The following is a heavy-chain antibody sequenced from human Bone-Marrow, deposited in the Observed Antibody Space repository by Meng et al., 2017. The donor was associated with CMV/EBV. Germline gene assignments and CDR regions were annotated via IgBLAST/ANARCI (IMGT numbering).Heavy chain of an antibody. D-gene: IGHD1-1*01. V-gene: IGHV3-21*01. J-gene: IGHJ6*02. CDR2: ISSSNGYI. CDR3: ARDQSHNTTGTLYCYYYGMDV. Sequence: GESLKISCAASGFTFSSYNMNGVRQAPGKGREWVSYISSSNGYIYYADSVKGRFTISRDNAKNSLYLQMNSLRAEDTAVYYCARDQSHNTTGTLYCYYYGMDVWGQGTTVTVSS. CDR1: GFTFSSYN.